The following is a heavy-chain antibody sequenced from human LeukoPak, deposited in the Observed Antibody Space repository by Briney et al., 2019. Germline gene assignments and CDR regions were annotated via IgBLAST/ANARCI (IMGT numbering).Heavy chain of an antibody. D-gene: IGHD3-3*01. Sequence: PSETLSLTCVVNGESLSGCFWSWIRQSPGTGLEWIGEINHRGTTNYNPSLKSRVTISQDTSKNQFSLRLTSVTAADTAIYYCARLFWSGPYSHYGLDVWGQGTTVTVSS. CDR3: ARLFWSGPYSHYGLDV. CDR1: GESLSGCF. V-gene: IGHV4-34*01. J-gene: IGHJ6*02. CDR2: INHRGTT.